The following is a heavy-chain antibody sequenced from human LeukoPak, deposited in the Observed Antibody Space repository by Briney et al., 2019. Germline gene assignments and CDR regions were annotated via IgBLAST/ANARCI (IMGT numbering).Heavy chain of an antibody. V-gene: IGHV1-69*04. CDR1: GGTFSSYA. D-gene: IGHD2-2*01. Sequence: SVKVSCKASGGTFSSYAISWVRQAPGQGLEWMGRIIPIFGIANYAQKFQVRVTITADKSTSTAYMELSSLRSEDTAVYYCASKPYCSSTSCWHGMDVWGQGTTVTVSS. J-gene: IGHJ6*02. CDR3: ASKPYCSSTSCWHGMDV. CDR2: IIPIFGIA.